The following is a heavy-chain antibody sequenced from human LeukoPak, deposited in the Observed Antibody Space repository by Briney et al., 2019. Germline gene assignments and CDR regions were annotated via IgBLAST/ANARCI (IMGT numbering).Heavy chain of an antibody. Sequence: GASVKVSCKASGYTFTSYGISWVRQAPGQGLEWMGWISAYNGNTNYAQKLQGRVTMTTDTSTSTAYTELRSLRSDDTAVYYCAREGPYYYDSSGSSYWGQGTLVTVSS. CDR1: GYTFTSYG. CDR2: ISAYNGNT. D-gene: IGHD3-22*01. V-gene: IGHV1-18*01. CDR3: AREGPYYYDSSGSSY. J-gene: IGHJ4*02.